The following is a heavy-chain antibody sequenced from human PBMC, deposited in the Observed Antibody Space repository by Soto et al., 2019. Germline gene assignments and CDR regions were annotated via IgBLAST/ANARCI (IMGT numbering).Heavy chain of an antibody. Sequence: GQLWQSGAQVKEAGASVKVSCKASGYTITSYTISWVRQARGQGREWMGWISDYNGKTKYAQKLQGRVTMTTDTSTSTDYWTLRSLRSDDTSVYYCASEGCPVDYWGQGTLVTVSS. CDR3: ASEGCPVDY. V-gene: IGHV1-18*01. J-gene: IGHJ4*02. CDR2: ISDYNGKT. CDR1: GYTITSYT.